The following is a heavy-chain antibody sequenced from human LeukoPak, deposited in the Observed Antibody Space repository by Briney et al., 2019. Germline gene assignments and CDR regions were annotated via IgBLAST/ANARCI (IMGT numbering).Heavy chain of an antibody. Sequence: ASETLSLTCTVSGGSISSYYWSWIRQPPGKGLEGIGNIYYSGSTNYNPSLKSRVTISVDTSKNQFSLKLSSVTAADTAVYYCARGGYDILTGYYTIDYWGQGTLVTVSS. CDR3: ARGGYDILTGYYTIDY. V-gene: IGHV4-59*01. CDR1: GGSISSYY. CDR2: IYYSGST. J-gene: IGHJ4*02. D-gene: IGHD3-9*01.